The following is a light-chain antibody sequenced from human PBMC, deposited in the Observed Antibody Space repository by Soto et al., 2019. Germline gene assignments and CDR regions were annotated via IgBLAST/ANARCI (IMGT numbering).Light chain of an antibody. Sequence: QSALTQPASVSGSPGQSITISCTGTRSDVGGYNLVSWYQHHPGKAPKVMIYQDSKRPSGVSNRFSGSKSGNTASLTISGLQAEDEADYYCCSYVGSRTGVFGGGTKVTVL. J-gene: IGLJ3*02. CDR2: QDS. V-gene: IGLV2-23*01. CDR3: CSYVGSRTGV. CDR1: RSDVGGYNL.